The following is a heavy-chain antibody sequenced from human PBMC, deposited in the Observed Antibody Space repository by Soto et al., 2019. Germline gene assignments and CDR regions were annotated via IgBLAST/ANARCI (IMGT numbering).Heavy chain of an antibody. Sequence: QVQLQESGPGLVKPSQTLSLTCTVSGASINSGGFYWSWVRQLPGKGLEWIGYIYFSGSTYYNPSLESRVTISLDTSQNQFSLKLSSVIAADTAVYYCASGTAWEAIFASWGQGTLVTVS. CDR1: GASINSGGFY. D-gene: IGHD1-26*01. CDR3: ASGTAWEAIFAS. CDR2: IYFSGST. V-gene: IGHV4-31*03. J-gene: IGHJ4*02.